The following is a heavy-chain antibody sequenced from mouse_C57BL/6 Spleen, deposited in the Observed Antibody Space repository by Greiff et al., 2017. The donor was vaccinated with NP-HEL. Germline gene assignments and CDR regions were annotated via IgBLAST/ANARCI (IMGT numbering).Heavy chain of an antibody. D-gene: IGHD2-1*01. CDR2: IYPGDGDT. Sequence: QVQLQQPGAELVKPGASVKISCKASGYAFSSYWMNWVKQRPGKGLEWIGQIYPGDGDTNYNGKFKGKATLTADKSSSTAYMQLSSLASEDSAVYFCARSRGNYSAWFAYWGQGTLVTVSA. J-gene: IGHJ3*01. V-gene: IGHV1-80*01. CDR1: GYAFSSYW. CDR3: ARSRGNYSAWFAY.